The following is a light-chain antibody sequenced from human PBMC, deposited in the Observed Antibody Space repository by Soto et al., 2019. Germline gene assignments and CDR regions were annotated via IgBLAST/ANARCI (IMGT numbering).Light chain of an antibody. CDR1: QRVGNN. Sequence: EIVMTQSPATLSVSPGETATLSCRASQRVGNNFAWYQQNPGQAPRLLIYTASTRAAGIPARFSASGTGTEFTLTISSLQSEDFAVYYCQQYNNWPYTFGQGTKLEIK. J-gene: IGKJ2*01. CDR2: TAS. V-gene: IGKV3-15*01. CDR3: QQYNNWPYT.